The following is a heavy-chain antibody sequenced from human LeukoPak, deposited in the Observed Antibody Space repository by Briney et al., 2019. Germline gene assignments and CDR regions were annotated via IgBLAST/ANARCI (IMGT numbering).Heavy chain of an antibody. CDR1: GGSFSGYY. Sequence: PSETLSLTCAVYGGSFSGYYWSWIRQPPGEGLEWIGEINHSGSTNYNPSLKSRVTISVDTSKNQFSLKLSSVTAADTAVYYCARPTVESGWFDPWGQGTLVTVSS. D-gene: IGHD4-23*01. CDR2: INHSGST. V-gene: IGHV4-34*01. J-gene: IGHJ5*02. CDR3: ARPTVESGWFDP.